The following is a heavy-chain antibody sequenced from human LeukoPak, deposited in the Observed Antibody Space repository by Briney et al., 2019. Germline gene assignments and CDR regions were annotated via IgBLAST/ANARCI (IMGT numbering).Heavy chain of an antibody. Sequence: GGSLRLSCAASGFIVSTNYMSWVRQAPGKGLEWVSVIYRGGNTYYADSVKGRLTISRDDSRNTLYLQMNSLRAEDTAVYYCARGLVPGFLDYWGQGTPVTVSS. V-gene: IGHV3-66*01. D-gene: IGHD4-11*01. CDR2: IYRGGNT. CDR1: GFIVSTNY. J-gene: IGHJ4*02. CDR3: ARGLVPGFLDY.